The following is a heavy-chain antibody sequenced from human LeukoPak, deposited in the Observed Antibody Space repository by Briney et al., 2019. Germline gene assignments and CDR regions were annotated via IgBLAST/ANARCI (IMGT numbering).Heavy chain of an antibody. D-gene: IGHD6-13*01. CDR1: GGSISGTSYY. Sequence: PSETLSLTCTVSGGSISGTSYYWGWIRQPPGKGLEWIGSIYHSGSTYYNPPLKSRVTISVDTSKNQFSLKLSSVTAADTAVYCCARGSSSWYYYYYYMDVWGKGTTVTVSS. J-gene: IGHJ6*03. CDR2: IYHSGST. CDR3: ARGSSSWYYYYYYMDV. V-gene: IGHV4-39*07.